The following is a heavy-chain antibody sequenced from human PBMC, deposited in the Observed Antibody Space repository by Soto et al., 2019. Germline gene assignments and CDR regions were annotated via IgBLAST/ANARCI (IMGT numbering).Heavy chain of an antibody. V-gene: IGHV1-46*01. D-gene: IGHD3-22*01. CDR3: ARGSYPHITMIVVALDY. Sequence: ASVKVSCKASGYTFTGYYMHWVRQAPGQGLEWMGIIDPSGGSTSYAQKFQGRVTMTRDTSTSTVYMELSSLRSEDTAVYYCARGSYPHITMIVVALDYWGQGTLVTVSS. J-gene: IGHJ4*02. CDR1: GYTFTGYY. CDR2: IDPSGGST.